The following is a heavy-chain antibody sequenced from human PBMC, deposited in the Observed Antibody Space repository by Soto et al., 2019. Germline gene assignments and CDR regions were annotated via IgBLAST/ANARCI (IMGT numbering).Heavy chain of an antibody. Sequence: QVQLVQAGAEVKKPGSSVKVSCKASGGTFSSYTISWVRQAPGQGREWMGSSIPILGIANYAQKFQDRVTITADKSKSTAYMELSSERSEEAAVYYCARDPSAYDLPPYGGQGTLVTVSS. CDR2: SIPILGIA. V-gene: IGHV1-69*08. CDR3: ARDPSAYDLPPY. CDR1: GGTFSSYT. J-gene: IGHJ4*02. D-gene: IGHD5-12*01.